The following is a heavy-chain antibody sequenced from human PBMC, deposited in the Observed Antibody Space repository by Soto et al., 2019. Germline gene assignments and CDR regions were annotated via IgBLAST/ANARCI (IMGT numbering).Heavy chain of an antibody. V-gene: IGHV3-23*01. CDR2: TSGSGGST. CDR3: AKAGTIFGVVMNNWFDP. J-gene: IGHJ5*02. Sequence: EAQLLESGGGLVQPGGSLRLSCAASGFTFSNYAMSWVRQAPGKGLEWVSTTSGSGGSTYYADSVKGRFTISRDNSKNTLYLQMNSLRAEDTAVYYCAKAGTIFGVVMNNWFDPWGQGTLVTVSS. D-gene: IGHD3-3*01. CDR1: GFTFSNYA.